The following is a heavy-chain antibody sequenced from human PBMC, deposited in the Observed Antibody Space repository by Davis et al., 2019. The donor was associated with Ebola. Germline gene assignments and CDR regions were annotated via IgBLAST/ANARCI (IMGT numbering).Heavy chain of an antibody. J-gene: IGHJ4*02. CDR1: GFTFSNYA. V-gene: IGHV3-30-3*01. CDR2: ISYDGSNK. Sequence: GESLKISCAASGFTFSNYALYWVRQAPGKGLEWVAVISYDGSNKYYADSVRGRFTISRDNSENTLYLQMNSLRAEDTAVYYCAKDGYCSTTACYRDGPGDYWGQGTLLTVSS. D-gene: IGHD2-2*02. CDR3: AKDGYCSTTACYRDGPGDY.